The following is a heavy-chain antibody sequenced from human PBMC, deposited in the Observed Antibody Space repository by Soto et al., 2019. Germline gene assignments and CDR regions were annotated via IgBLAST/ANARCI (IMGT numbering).Heavy chain of an antibody. D-gene: IGHD4-17*01. CDR2: IGGSGIIT. Sequence: PGGSLRLSFRASGFSFSSFAMAWVRQAPGKGLEWVSSIGGSGIITYYTDSVKGRFTISRDNSGNTLFLHMNSLRADDTAVYYCAKDPNGDYVGAFDSWGQGTLVTVSS. CDR1: GFSFSSFA. V-gene: IGHV3-23*01. J-gene: IGHJ4*02. CDR3: AKDPNGDYVGAFDS.